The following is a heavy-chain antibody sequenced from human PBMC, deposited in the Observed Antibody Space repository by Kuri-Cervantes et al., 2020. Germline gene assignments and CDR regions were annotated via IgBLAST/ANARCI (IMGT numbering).Heavy chain of an antibody. V-gene: IGHV4-39*07. CDR3: AREMTQNWGSLYFQHYYYYGMDV. CDR1: GGSISSSSYY. D-gene: IGHD7-27*01. CDR2: IYYSGST. J-gene: IGHJ6*02. Sequence: GSLRLSCTVSGGSISSSSYYWGWIRQPPGKGLEWIGCIYYSGSTYYNPSLKSRVTISVDTSKNQFSLKLSSVTAADTAVYYCAREMTQNWGSLYFQHYYYYGMDVRGQGTTVTVSS.